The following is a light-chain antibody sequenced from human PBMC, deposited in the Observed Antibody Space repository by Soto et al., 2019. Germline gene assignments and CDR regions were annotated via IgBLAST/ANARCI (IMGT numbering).Light chain of an antibody. J-gene: IGLJ1*01. CDR2: DVS. V-gene: IGLV2-14*01. CDR1: SSDVGGYDY. CDR3: SSYKSSSTYV. Sequence: SALTQPASVSGSPGQSIAISCTGPSSDVGGYDYVSWYQQQSGEAPKLMIYDVSNRPSGVSNRFSGSKSGNTASLTISGLQAEDEAEYYCSSYKSSSTYVFGSGTKVTVL.